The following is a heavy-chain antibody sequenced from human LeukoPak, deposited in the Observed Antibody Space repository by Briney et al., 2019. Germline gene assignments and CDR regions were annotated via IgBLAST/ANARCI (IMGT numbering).Heavy chain of an antibody. CDR2: INPNSGGT. CDR3: AGCMGARGSIDY. J-gene: IGHJ4*02. D-gene: IGHD1-26*01. Sequence: GASVKVSCKASGYTFTSYYMHWVRQAPGQGLEWMGWINPNSGGTNYAQKFQGRVTMTRDTSISTAYMELSRLRSDDTAVYYCAGCMGARGSIDYWGQGTLVTVSS. CDR1: GYTFTSYY. V-gene: IGHV1-2*02.